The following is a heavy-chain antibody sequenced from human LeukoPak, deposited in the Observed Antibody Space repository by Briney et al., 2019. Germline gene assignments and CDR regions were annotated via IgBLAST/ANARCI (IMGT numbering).Heavy chain of an antibody. CDR2: ISNNGGRT. V-gene: IGHV3-23*01. CDR1: GFSFSSNT. Sequence: GGSLRLSCAGSGFSFSSNTMSWVRQAPGRGLGWVSAISNNGGRTDYADSVKGRFTISRDNSKSTLYLHMDSLRAEDTAVYYCARDEDTSALSEYWGQGTLVNVSS. CDR3: ARDEDTSALSEY. J-gene: IGHJ4*02. D-gene: IGHD2/OR15-2a*01.